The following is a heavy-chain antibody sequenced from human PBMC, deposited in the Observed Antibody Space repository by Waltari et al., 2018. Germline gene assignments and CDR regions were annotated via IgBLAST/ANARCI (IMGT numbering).Heavy chain of an antibody. CDR3: ASSGWYEGAFDI. CDR1: GFTLSSYA. Sequence: EVQLLESGGGLVQPGGSLRLSCAASGFTLSSYAMSWVRQAPGEGLECVSAISGSGDSTHYADSVKGRFTISRDNAKNSLYLQMNSLRAEDTAVYYCASSGWYEGAFDIWGQGTMVTVSS. CDR2: ISGSGDST. J-gene: IGHJ3*02. D-gene: IGHD6-19*01. V-gene: IGHV3-23*01.